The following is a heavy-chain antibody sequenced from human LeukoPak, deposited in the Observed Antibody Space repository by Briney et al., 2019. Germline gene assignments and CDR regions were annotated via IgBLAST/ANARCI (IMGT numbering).Heavy chain of an antibody. CDR1: GVTFSNAW. D-gene: IGHD2-15*01. J-gene: IGHJ6*02. V-gene: IGHV3-15*01. Sequence: GGSLRLSCAASGVTFSNAWMSWVRRAPGGGQEWGGRINSKTDGGTTDYAAPVKGRFTISRDDSKNTLYLQMNRLKTEDTAVYYCTTDQGQAEKGVVASYDYYYGMNVWGQGTTFTVSS. CDR3: TTDQGQAEKGVVASYDYYYGMNV. CDR2: INSKTDGGTT.